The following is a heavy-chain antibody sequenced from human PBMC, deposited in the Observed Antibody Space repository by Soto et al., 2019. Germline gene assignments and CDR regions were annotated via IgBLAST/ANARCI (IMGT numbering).Heavy chain of an antibody. D-gene: IGHD2-15*01. CDR3: ARGGGGGKFDDYYGLDV. V-gene: IGHV3-66*01. Sequence: EVEVVESGGGLVQPGGSLRLSCATSGFIVGNNYMTWVRQAPGKGLEWVSVIYSGGSTYYADSAKGRFIISRDNPKNMLYLQMKSRRAEDTDVYYCARGGGGGKFDDYYGLDVWGQGTTVTVSS. CDR2: IYSGGST. J-gene: IGHJ6*02. CDR1: GFIVGNNY.